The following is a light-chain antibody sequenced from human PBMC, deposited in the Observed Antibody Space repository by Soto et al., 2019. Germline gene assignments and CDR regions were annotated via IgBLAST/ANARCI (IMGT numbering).Light chain of an antibody. J-gene: IGKJ4*01. V-gene: IGKV3-15*01. CDR2: DAS. CDR3: QQYNKWPLT. CDR1: QSVTSN. Sequence: EIVMTQSPATLAVSPGERATLSCRASQSVTSNLTWYQQKPGQAPRLLIYDASTRATAISARFSGSGSRTEFTLTISSLQSEDVAIYYCQQYNKWPLTFGGGTRWIS.